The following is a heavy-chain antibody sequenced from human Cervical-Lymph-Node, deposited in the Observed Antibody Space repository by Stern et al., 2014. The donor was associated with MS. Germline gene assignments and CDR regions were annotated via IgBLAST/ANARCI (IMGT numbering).Heavy chain of an antibody. CDR1: GYNFTSYA. J-gene: IGHJ4*02. Sequence: QSGAEVKKPGASVKVSCKTSGYNFTSYAIHWVRQAPGQRPEWMGWINGGNGNTAYSQKFQDRVIITRDTSVTTVSMELASLTFEDTAMYFCARDPFNYWGQGTLVTVSS. V-gene: IGHV1-3*01. CDR3: ARDPFNY. CDR2: INGGNGNT.